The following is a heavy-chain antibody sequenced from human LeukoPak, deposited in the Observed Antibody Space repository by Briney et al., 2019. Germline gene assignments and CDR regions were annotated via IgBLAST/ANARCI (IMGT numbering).Heavy chain of an antibody. V-gene: IGHV3-9*01. J-gene: IGHJ4*02. CDR1: GFTFDDYA. D-gene: IGHD1-26*01. Sequence: GGSLRLSCAASGFTFDDYAMYWVRQAPGKGLEWVSGISWDSGSIDYADSVKGRFTISRDNAKNSLYLQMNSPRAEDTALYYCAKGSGWELIVKYFDYWGQGTLVTVSS. CDR2: ISWDSGSI. CDR3: AKGSGWELIVKYFDY.